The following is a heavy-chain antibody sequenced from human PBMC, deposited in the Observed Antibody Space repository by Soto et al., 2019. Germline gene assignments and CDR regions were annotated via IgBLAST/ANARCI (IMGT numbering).Heavy chain of an antibody. CDR3: ARVGAYTYGYSYYYGMDV. CDR2: IYPDDSDT. V-gene: IGHV5-51*01. CDR1: GYSFTTYW. D-gene: IGHD5-18*01. Sequence: GESLKISCNGSGYSFTTYWIGWVRQMPGKGLEWMGIIYPDDSDTRYSPSFQGQVTISADKSISTASLQWSSLKASDTAMYYCARVGAYTYGYSYYYGMDVWGQGTTVTVSS. J-gene: IGHJ6*02.